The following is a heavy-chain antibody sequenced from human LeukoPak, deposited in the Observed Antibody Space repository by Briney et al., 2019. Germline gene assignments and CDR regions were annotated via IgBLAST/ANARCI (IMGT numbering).Heavy chain of an antibody. CDR3: ARDFSRYFDWPSGYYYYGMDV. D-gene: IGHD3-9*01. J-gene: IGHJ6*04. CDR1: VFTFSSYA. CDR2: ISYDGSNK. V-gene: IGHV3-30*04. Sequence: GGSLRLSCAASVFTFSSYAMHWVRQAPGKGLEGVAVISYDGSNKYYADSVKGRFTISRDNSKNTLYLQMNSLRAEDTAVYYCARDFSRYFDWPSGYYYYGMDVWGKGTTVTVSS.